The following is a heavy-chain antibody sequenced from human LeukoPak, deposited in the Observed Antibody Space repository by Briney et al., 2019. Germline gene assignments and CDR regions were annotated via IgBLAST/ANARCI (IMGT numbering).Heavy chain of an antibody. D-gene: IGHD6-6*01. Sequence: GGSLRLSCAASGFTFNTYTMSWVRQAPGKGLEWVSAISGSGGSTYYADSVKGRFTISRDNSKNTLYLQMNSLRAEDTAVYYCAKGRSGSSGRNNWFDPWGQGTLVTVSS. J-gene: IGHJ5*02. CDR2: ISGSGGST. V-gene: IGHV3-23*01. CDR1: GFTFNTYT. CDR3: AKGRSGSSGRNNWFDP.